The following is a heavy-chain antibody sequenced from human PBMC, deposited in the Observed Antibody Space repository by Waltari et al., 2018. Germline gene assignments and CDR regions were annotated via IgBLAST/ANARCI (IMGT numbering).Heavy chain of an antibody. CDR1: GYPFTSYA. Sequence: QVQLVQSGAEVKKPGASVKVSCKASGYPFTSYAMHWVSQAPGQRLEWMGWINAGNGNTKYSQEFQGRVTITRDTSASTAYMELSSLRSEDMAVYYCARAPRGVISWFDPWGQGTLVTVSS. V-gene: IGHV1-3*03. J-gene: IGHJ5*02. CDR2: INAGNGNT. D-gene: IGHD3-10*01. CDR3: ARAPRGVISWFDP.